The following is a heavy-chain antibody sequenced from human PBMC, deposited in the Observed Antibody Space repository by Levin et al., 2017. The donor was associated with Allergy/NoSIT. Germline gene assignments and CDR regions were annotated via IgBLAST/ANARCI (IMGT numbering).Heavy chain of an antibody. CDR2: IYTSGTT. CDR3: ARELRFLDWLPYDGFDI. D-gene: IGHD3/OR15-3a*01. V-gene: IGHV4-4*07. J-gene: IGHJ3*02. Sequence: SETLSLTCTVSGGSISSYYWSWIRQPAGKGLEWIGRIYTSGTTNYNPSLKSRVTMSIEMSKSEFSLKLTSVTAADTAVYYCARELRFLDWLPYDGFDIWGQGTMVTVSS. CDR1: GGSISSYY.